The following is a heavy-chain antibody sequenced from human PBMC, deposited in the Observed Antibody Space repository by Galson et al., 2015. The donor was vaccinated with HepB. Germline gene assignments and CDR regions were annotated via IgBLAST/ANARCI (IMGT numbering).Heavy chain of an antibody. J-gene: IGHJ4*02. V-gene: IGHV1-69*04. CDR3: ATMVGYSGYDFTSM. CDR1: GDTFSSQA. Sequence: SVKVSCKASGDTFSSQAINWVRQAPGQGLECMGRIIPILGTANYAHKFQGRVTITAHKSTNTAYMELSSLRSEDTAVYYCATMVGYSGYDFTSMWGQGTLVTVSS. D-gene: IGHD5-12*01. CDR2: IIPILGTA.